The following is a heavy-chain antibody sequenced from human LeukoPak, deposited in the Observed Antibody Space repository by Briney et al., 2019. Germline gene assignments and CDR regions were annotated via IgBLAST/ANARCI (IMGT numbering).Heavy chain of an antibody. D-gene: IGHD5-24*01. CDR2: INHSGST. V-gene: IGHV4-34*01. CDR1: GGSFSGYY. CDR3: ARGQKWLRMANYYYYGMDV. J-gene: IGHJ6*02. Sequence: SETLSLTCAVYGGSFSGYYWSWIRQPPGKGLEWIGEINHSGSTNYNPSLKSRVTISVDTSKNQFSLKLSSVTAADTAAYYCARGQKWLRMANYYYYGMDVWGQGTTVTVSS.